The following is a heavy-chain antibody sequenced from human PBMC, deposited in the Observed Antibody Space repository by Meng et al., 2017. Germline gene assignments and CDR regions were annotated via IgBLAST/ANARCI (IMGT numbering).Heavy chain of an antibody. J-gene: IGHJ4*02. V-gene: IGHV3-74*01. CDR3: AREDYGDSRPFDY. Sequence: VELVESGGGLVQPGGSLGLSCAASGFTFSSYWMHWVRQAPGKGLVWVSRINSDGSSTSYADSVKGRFTISRDNAKNTLYLQMNSLRAEDTAVYYCAREDYGDSRPFDYWGQGTLVTVSS. D-gene: IGHD4-17*01. CDR2: INSDGSST. CDR1: GFTFSSYW.